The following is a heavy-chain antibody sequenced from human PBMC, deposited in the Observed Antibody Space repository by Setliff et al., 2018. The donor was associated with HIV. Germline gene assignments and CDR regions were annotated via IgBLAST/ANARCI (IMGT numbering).Heavy chain of an antibody. J-gene: IGHJ4*02. CDR2: ISTTGST. CDR1: GGSLNTGTYY. V-gene: IGHV4-61*09. Sequence: SETLSLTCTVSGGSLNTGTYYWSWIRQPAGKGLEWIGHISTTGSTDYNPSLKSRVTISEDTSKNQFSLKVNSVTAADTAMYFCARESPDGLDYWGQGTLVTVSS. D-gene: IGHD2-8*01. CDR3: ARESPDGLDY.